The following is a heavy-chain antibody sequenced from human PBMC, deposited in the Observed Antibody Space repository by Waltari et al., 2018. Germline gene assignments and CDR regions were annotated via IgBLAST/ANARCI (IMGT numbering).Heavy chain of an antibody. CDR1: GFTFSSYS. D-gene: IGHD6-19*01. J-gene: IGHJ3*02. CDR2: ISSSSSYI. Sequence: EVQLVESGGGLVKPGGSLRLSCAASGFTFSSYSMNWFRQAPGKGLEWVSSISSSSSYIYYADSVKGRFTISRDNAKNSLYLQMNSLRAEDTAVYYCARDRIAVAGGAFDIWGQGTMVTVSS. V-gene: IGHV3-21*01. CDR3: ARDRIAVAGGAFDI.